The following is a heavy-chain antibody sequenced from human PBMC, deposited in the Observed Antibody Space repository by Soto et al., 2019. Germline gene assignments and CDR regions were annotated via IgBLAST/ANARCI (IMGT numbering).Heavy chain of an antibody. Sequence: SVKVSCKASGDTFSSYAISWVRQAPGKGLEWMGKIIPTFGRTNYAQKFQGRLTISADDSTSTAYMELSSLLSEDTAVYYCARDTLSSFAMDVWGQANMVTVSS. CDR2: IIPTFGRT. CDR3: ARDTLSSFAMDV. CDR1: GDTFSSYA. J-gene: IGHJ6*02. D-gene: IGHD3-10*02. V-gene: IGHV1-69*13.